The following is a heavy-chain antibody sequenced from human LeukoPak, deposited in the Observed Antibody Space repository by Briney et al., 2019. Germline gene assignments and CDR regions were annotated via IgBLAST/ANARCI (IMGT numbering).Heavy chain of an antibody. CDR1: GGSISSGGYS. J-gene: IGHJ4*02. Sequence: SETLSLTCTVSGGSISSGGYSWSWIRQHPGKGLEWIGYIYYSGSTYYNPSLKSRVTISVDTSKNQFSLKLGSVTAADTAVYYCASEYRYSSSRSDYWGQGTLVTVSS. V-gene: IGHV4-31*03. CDR2: IYYSGST. CDR3: ASEYRYSSSRSDY. D-gene: IGHD6-13*01.